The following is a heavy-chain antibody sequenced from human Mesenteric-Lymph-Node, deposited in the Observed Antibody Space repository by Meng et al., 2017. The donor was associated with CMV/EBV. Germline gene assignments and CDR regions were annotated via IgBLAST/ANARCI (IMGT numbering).Heavy chain of an antibody. D-gene: IGHD3-3*01. CDR3: ARDMYYDFWFDY. J-gene: IGHJ4*02. CDR2: IYSGGST. CDR1: GFTFSLYS. V-gene: IGHV3-66*02. Sequence: GESLKISCAASGFTFSLYSMSWVRQAPGKGLEWVSVIYSGGSTYYADSVKGRFTISRDNSKNTLYLQMNSLRAEDTAVYYCARDMYYDFWFDYWGQGTLVTVSS.